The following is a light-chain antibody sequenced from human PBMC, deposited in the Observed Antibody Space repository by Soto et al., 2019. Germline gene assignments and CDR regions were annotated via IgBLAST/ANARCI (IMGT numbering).Light chain of an antibody. Sequence: AIRMTQSPSSFSASTGDRVTITCRASQGISSYLAWYQQKPGKAPKLLIYAASTLQSGVPSRFSGSGSGTDFTLTISCLQPEDFATYYCQQSYSTPRTFGQGTKVEIK. V-gene: IGKV1-8*01. CDR1: QGISSY. J-gene: IGKJ1*01. CDR2: AAS. CDR3: QQSYSTPRT.